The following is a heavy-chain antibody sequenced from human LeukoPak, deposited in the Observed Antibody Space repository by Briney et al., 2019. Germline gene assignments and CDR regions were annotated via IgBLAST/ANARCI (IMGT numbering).Heavy chain of an antibody. D-gene: IGHD3-10*01. CDR1: GYTFTNNG. CDR3: AREIYRDYYYSTGMDV. Sequence: ASVKVSCKASGYTFTNNGITWVRQAPGQGLEWMGWISVYNGNTDSEQKFQGRVTMTTDTSTSTAYMELRSLRSDDTAVYYCAREIYRDYYYSTGMDVWGQGTTVTISS. J-gene: IGHJ6*02. V-gene: IGHV1-18*01. CDR2: ISVYNGNT.